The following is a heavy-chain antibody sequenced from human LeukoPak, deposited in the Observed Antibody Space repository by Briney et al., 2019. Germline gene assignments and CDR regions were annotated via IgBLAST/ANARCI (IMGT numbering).Heavy chain of an antibody. CDR1: GYGFTSYW. D-gene: IGHD2-15*01. CDR3: ARGTRCSGGSCRLDF. CDR2: IYPGDSDT. J-gene: IGHJ4*02. V-gene: IGHV5-51*01. Sequence: AGESLKISCKGSGYGFTSYWIAWVRQMPGKGLEWMGIIYPGDSDTRYSPSFQGQVTITADKSITTAYVQWSSLKASDTAMYYCARGTRCSGGSCRLDFWGQGTLVTVSS.